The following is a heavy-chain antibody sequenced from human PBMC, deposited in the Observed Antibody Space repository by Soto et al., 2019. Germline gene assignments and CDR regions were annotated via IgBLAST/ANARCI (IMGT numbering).Heavy chain of an antibody. V-gene: IGHV1-8*01. CDR1: GYTFTSYD. Sequence: QVQLVQSGAEVKKPGASVHVSCKASGYTFTSYDIKWVLQATGQGLEWMGWMNPNSGNTGYAQKFKGRGTMTRNTSIRTASLELSSLRSEDTAVYYCARTLYGDNVDYWGQGTLVTVAS. D-gene: IGHD4-17*01. CDR3: ARTLYGDNVDY. J-gene: IGHJ4*02. CDR2: MNPNSGNT.